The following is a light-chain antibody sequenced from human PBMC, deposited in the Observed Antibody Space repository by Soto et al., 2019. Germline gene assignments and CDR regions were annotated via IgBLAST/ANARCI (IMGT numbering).Light chain of an antibody. CDR1: QTVASNS. V-gene: IGKV3-20*01. CDR3: QQYISTPWT. Sequence: SPGXSAPLSFRSSQTVASNSLAWYQQKPGQAPRLLMYGASSRATGIPDRFSGSGSGSGTDFTLTIGRLEPEDFAVYYCQQYISTPWTFGQGTKVDIK. J-gene: IGKJ1*01. CDR2: GAS.